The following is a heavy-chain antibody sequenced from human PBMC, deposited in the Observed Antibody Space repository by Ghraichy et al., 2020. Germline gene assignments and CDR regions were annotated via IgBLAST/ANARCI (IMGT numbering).Heavy chain of an antibody. J-gene: IGHJ6*02. V-gene: IGHV3-66*01. CDR2: IYSGGST. Sequence: GGSLRLSCAASGFTVSSNYMSWVRQAPGKGLEWVSVIYSGGSTYYADSVKGRFTISRDNSKNTLYLQMNSLRAKDTAVYYCASRELLPNYYYYGMDVWGQGTTVTVSS. CDR1: GFTVSSNY. D-gene: IGHD3-10*01. CDR3: ASRELLPNYYYYGMDV.